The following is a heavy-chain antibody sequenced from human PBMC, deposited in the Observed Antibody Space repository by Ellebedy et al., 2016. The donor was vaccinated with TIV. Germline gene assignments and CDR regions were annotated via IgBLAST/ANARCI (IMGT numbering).Heavy chain of an antibody. CDR2: INPSGGST. CDR1: GYTFTSYY. CDR3: ARDDYDMPGGY. J-gene: IGHJ4*02. Sequence: ASVKVSCXASGYTFTSYYMHWVRQAPGQGLEWMGIINPSGGSTSYAQKFQGRVTMTRDTSTSTVYMELSSLRSEDTAVYYCARDDYDMPGGYWGQGTLVTVSS. V-gene: IGHV1-46*01. D-gene: IGHD3-9*01.